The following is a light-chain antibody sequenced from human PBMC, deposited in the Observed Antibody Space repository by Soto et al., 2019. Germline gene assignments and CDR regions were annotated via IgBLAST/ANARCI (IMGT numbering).Light chain of an antibody. Sequence: QSALTQPPSVSGSPGQSVTISCTGTSSDVGNYNRVSWYQQPPGTAPKLMIYEVTNRPSGVPDRFSGSKSGDTASLTISGLQAEDEAVYYCSSYTSMSTVVFGGGTKVTVL. V-gene: IGLV2-18*02. CDR2: EVT. CDR3: SSYTSMSTVV. J-gene: IGLJ2*01. CDR1: SSDVGNYNR.